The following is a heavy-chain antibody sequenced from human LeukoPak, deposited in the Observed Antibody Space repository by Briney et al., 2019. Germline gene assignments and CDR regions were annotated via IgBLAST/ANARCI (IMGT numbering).Heavy chain of an antibody. J-gene: IGHJ4*02. CDR3: ARDPNNYYYDSSGYYDY. CDR2: VNPDSGGT. CDR1: GYTFTGYY. Sequence: ASVKVSCTASGYTFTGYYMHWVRQAPRQGFEWMGWVNPDSGGTFYAQKFQGRVTMTRDRSINTAYMELRRLRSDDTAVYYCARDPNNYYYDSSGYYDYWGQGTLVTVSS. V-gene: IGHV1-2*02. D-gene: IGHD3-22*01.